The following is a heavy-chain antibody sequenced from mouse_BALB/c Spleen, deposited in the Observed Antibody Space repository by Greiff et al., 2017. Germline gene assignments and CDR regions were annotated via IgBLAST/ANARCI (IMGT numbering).Heavy chain of an antibody. CDR2: ISSGGSYT. D-gene: IGHD1-1*01. CDR1: GFTFSSYA. Sequence: EVKLMESGGGLVKPGGSLKLSCAASGFTFSSYAMSWVRQSPEKRLEWVAEISSGGSYTYYPDTVTGRFTISRDNAKNTLYLEMSSLRSEDTAMYYCATNYYGSSPYAMDYWGQGTSVTVSS. V-gene: IGHV5-9-4*01. CDR3: ATNYYGSSPYAMDY. J-gene: IGHJ4*01.